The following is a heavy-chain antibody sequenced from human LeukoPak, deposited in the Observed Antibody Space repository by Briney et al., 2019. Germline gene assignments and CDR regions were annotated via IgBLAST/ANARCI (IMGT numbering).Heavy chain of an antibody. CDR2: ISYDGSNK. CDR3: AKGGVRAAAFDY. CDR1: GFTFSSYG. V-gene: IGHV3-30*18. Sequence: GRSLRLSCAASGFTFSSYGMHWVRQAPGKGLEWVAVISYDGSNKYYADSVKGRFTISRDNSKNTQYLQMNSLRAEDTAVYYCAKGGVRAAAFDYWGQGTLVTVSS. J-gene: IGHJ4*02. D-gene: IGHD6-13*01.